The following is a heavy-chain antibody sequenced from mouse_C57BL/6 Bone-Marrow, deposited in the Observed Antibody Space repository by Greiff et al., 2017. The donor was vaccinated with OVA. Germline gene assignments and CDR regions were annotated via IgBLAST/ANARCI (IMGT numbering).Heavy chain of an antibody. J-gene: IGHJ3*01. D-gene: IGHD2-4*01. CDR2: IYPRDGST. V-gene: IGHV1-78*01. Sequence: QVQLQQSDAELVKPGASVKISCKVSGYSFTDHTIHWMKQRHEQGLERIGYIYPRDGSTQYNEKFKGKATLTADKSSNTAYMQLNNLTTKDSAVYFCARYDCGPCAYWGQGTLVTVSA. CDR1: GYSFTDHT. CDR3: ARYDCGPCAY.